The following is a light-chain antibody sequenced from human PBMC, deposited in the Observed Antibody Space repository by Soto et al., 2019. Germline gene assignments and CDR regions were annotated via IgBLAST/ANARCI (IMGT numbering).Light chain of an antibody. CDR1: SSNIGAGYD. J-gene: IGLJ3*02. CDR2: GNS. CDR3: QSYDSSLSGWV. Sequence: QSVLTQPPSVSGDPGQRVTISCTGSSSNIGAGYDVHWYKQLPGTAPKLLIYGNSNRPSGVPDRFSGSKSGTSASLAITGLQAEDEADYYCQSYDSSLSGWVFGGGTKLTVL. V-gene: IGLV1-40*01.